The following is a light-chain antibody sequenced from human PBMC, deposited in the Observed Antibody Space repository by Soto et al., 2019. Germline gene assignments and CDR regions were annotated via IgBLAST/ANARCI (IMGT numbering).Light chain of an antibody. CDR2: DAS. CDR1: QTISSW. Sequence: DIQMTQSPSTLSASVGARGTITGRAIQTISSWFAWYQQKPGKAPKLLIYDASSLESGVPSRFSGSGSGTEFTLTISSLQPDDFATYYCQQYHSYLTFGQGTKVEIK. J-gene: IGKJ1*01. V-gene: IGKV1-5*01. CDR3: QQYHSYLT.